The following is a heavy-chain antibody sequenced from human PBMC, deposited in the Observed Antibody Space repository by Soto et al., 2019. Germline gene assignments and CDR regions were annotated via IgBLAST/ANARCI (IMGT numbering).Heavy chain of an antibody. CDR3: ARVEWSGPYEATWFDP. CDR2: IIPIFGTA. V-gene: IGHV1-69*13. Sequence: GASVKVSCKASRGTFSSYAITWVRQAPGQGLEWMGGIIPIFGTANYAQKFQGRVTITADESTSTAYMELSSLRSEDTAVYYCARVEWSGPYEATWFDPWGQGTLVTVSS. J-gene: IGHJ5*02. CDR1: RGTFSSYA. D-gene: IGHD3-3*01.